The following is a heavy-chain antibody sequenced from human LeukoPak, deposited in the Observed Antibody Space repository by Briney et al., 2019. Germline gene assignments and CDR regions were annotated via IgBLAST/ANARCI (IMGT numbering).Heavy chain of an antibody. CDR3: ARGYSYGSRFRY. D-gene: IGHD5-18*01. J-gene: IGHJ4*02. Sequence: SETLSLTCAVSGGSFSGYYWSWIRQPPGQGLGWIGEINHSGSTNYNPSLKSRVTISVDTSKNQFSLKLRSVTAADTAVYYCARGYSYGSRFRYWGQGTLVTVSS. CDR1: GGSFSGYY. CDR2: INHSGST. V-gene: IGHV4-34*01.